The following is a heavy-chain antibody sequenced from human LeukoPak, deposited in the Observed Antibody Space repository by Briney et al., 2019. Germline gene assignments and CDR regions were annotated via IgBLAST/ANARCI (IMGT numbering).Heavy chain of an antibody. CDR2: ISGSGSGT. J-gene: IGHJ4*02. CDR3: AKRGYGDYPIDY. V-gene: IGHV3-23*01. Sequence: GGSLRLSCAASGFTFSTYAMSWVRQAPGKGLEWVSAISGSGSGTYYADSVKGRFTISRDNSKNTQYLQMNSLRAEDTAVYYCAKRGYGDYPIDYWGQGTLVTVSS. D-gene: IGHD4-17*01. CDR1: GFTFSTYA.